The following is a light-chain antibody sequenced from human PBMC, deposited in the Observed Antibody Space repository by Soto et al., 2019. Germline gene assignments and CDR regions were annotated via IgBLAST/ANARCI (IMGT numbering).Light chain of an antibody. V-gene: IGLV2-11*01. CDR3: CSYAGSYTWV. J-gene: IGLJ3*02. CDR2: DVN. CDR1: SSDVGGYNY. Sequence: QPVLTQPRSVSGSPGQSVTLSCTGTSSDVGGYNYVSWYQQHPGKAPKLMIDDVNKRPSGVPDRFSGSRSGNTASLTISGLQAEDEADYYCCSYAGSYTWVFGGGTKVTVL.